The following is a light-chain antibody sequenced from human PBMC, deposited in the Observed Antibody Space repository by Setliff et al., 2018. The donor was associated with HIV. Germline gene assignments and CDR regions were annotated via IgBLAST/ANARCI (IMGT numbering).Light chain of an antibody. J-gene: IGLJ3*02. CDR2: SDN. CDR1: SSNIGSNA. Sequence: QSALTQPPSASGTPGQRVTISCSGSSSNIGSNAVNWYQQLPGTAPQLLIYSDNQRPSGVPDRFSGSKSGTSASLAISGLESEDEADYYCAAWDDSLNGRGVFGGGTQLTV. V-gene: IGLV1-44*01. CDR3: AAWDDSLNGRGV.